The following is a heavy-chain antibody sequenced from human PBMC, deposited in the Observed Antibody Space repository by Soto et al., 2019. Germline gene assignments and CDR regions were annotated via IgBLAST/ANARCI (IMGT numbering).Heavy chain of an antibody. Sequence: PSETLSLTCTVSGGSISSSSYYWGWIRQPPGKGLEWIGSIYYSGSTYYNPSLKSRVTISVDTSKNQFSLKRSSVTAADTAVYYCARLGGGTNHPKDYWGQGTLVTVSS. CDR2: IYYSGST. CDR3: ARLGGGTNHPKDY. CDR1: GGSISSSSYY. J-gene: IGHJ4*02. V-gene: IGHV4-39*01. D-gene: IGHD3-16*01.